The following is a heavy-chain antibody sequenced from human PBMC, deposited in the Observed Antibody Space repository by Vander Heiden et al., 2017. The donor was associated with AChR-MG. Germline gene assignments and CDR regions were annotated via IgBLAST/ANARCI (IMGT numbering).Heavy chain of an antibody. D-gene: IGHD2-15*01. CDR2: ISYDGSNK. CDR1: GFTFSSYA. V-gene: IGHV3-30-3*01. J-gene: IGHJ3*02. Sequence: QVQLVESGGGVVQPGRSLRLSCAASGFTFSSYAMHWVRQAPGKGLEWVAVISYDGSNKYYADSVKGRFTISRDNSKNTLYLQMNSLRAEDTAVYYCARDSRYCSGGSCPVDAFDIWGQGTMVTVSS. CDR3: ARDSRYCSGGSCPVDAFDI.